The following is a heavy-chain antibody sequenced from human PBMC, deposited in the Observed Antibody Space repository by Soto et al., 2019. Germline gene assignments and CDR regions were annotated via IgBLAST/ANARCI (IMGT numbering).Heavy chain of an antibody. Sequence: SETLSLTCTVSGGSISSGDYYWSWIRQPPGKGLEWIGYIYYSGSTYCNPSLKSRVTISVDTSKNQFSLKLSSVTAADTAVYYCARAKGVQDYYDSSGYYPLTNYYYYGMDVWGQGTTVTVSS. J-gene: IGHJ6*02. CDR3: ARAKGVQDYYDSSGYYPLTNYYYYGMDV. V-gene: IGHV4-30-4*01. CDR1: GGSISSGDYY. D-gene: IGHD3-22*01. CDR2: IYYSGST.